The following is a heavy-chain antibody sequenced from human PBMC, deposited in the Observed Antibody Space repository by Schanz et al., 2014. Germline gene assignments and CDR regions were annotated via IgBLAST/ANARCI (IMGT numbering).Heavy chain of an antibody. CDR3: ARDGDRFYRNYYMDV. CDR2: ISSSGSYI. CDR1: GFSFSSYS. Sequence: EGQLLESGGGLIQPGGSLRLSCSASGFSFSSYSMNWVRQAPGKGLEWVSSISSSGSYIHYADSVKGRFTVSRDNARNSLYLHMNTLGAEDTAVYYCARDGDRFYRNYYMDVWGKGTTVTVSS. J-gene: IGHJ6*03. D-gene: IGHD4-17*01. V-gene: IGHV3-21*01.